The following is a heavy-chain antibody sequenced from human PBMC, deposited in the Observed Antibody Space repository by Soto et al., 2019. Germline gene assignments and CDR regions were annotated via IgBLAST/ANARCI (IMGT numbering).Heavy chain of an antibody. CDR1: GGSISSSSYY. D-gene: IGHD6-13*01. CDR2: IYYSGST. J-gene: IGHJ5*02. CDR3: ARLRAAAGTRGANGPSGWFDP. V-gene: IGHV4-39*01. Sequence: QLQLQESGPGLVKPSETLSLTCTVSGGSISSSSYYWGWIRQPPGKGLEWIGSIYYSGSTYYNPSLKSRVTISVDTSKNQCSLKLSSVTAADTAVYYCARLRAAAGTRGANGPSGWFDPWGQGTLVTVSS.